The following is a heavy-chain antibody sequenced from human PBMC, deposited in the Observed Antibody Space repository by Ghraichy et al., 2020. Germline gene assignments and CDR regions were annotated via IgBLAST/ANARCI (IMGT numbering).Heavy chain of an antibody. CDR3: VREDYYDSSGSLDY. J-gene: IGHJ4*02. V-gene: IGHV3-33*01. CDR2: IWYDGSKK. CDR1: GFTFSNYG. D-gene: IGHD3-22*01. Sequence: GGSLRLSCAASGFTFSNYGMHWVRQAPGKGLEWVAVIWYDGSKKYYADSVKGRFTISRDNSKNTLYLQMNSLRAEDTAVYFCVREDYYDSSGSLDYWGQGTLVTVSS.